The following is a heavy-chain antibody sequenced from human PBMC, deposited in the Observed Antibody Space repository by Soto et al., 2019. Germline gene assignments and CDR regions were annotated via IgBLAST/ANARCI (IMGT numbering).Heavy chain of an antibody. Sequence: LRLSCAASGFTFSSYAMSWVRQAPGKGLEWVSAISGSGGSTYYADSVKGRFTISRDNSKNTLYLQMNSLRAEDTAVYYCAKDPHSRVILDYYYGMDVWGQGTTVTVSS. V-gene: IGHV3-23*01. CDR1: GFTFSSYA. D-gene: IGHD3-22*01. CDR3: AKDPHSRVILDYYYGMDV. J-gene: IGHJ6*02. CDR2: ISGSGGST.